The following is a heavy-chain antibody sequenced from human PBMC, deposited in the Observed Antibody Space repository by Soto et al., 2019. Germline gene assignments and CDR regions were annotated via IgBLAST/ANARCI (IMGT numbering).Heavy chain of an antibody. CDR3: VRRLAGSGTNYLDY. J-gene: IGHJ4*02. Sequence: VQLVESGGGLVQPGGSLRLSCAASGFTFSIYSMAWARQAPGKGLEWVSSIISTGSTMYYADSVKGRFTISRDNAKNSLYLQMNSLRAEDTAVYYCVRRLAGSGTNYLDYWGQGTLVTVSS. CDR1: GFTFSIYS. CDR2: IISTGSTM. D-gene: IGHD6-13*01. V-gene: IGHV3-48*01.